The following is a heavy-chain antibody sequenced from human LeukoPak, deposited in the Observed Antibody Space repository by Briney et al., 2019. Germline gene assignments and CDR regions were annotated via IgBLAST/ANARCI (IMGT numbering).Heavy chain of an antibody. D-gene: IGHD2-15*01. V-gene: IGHV4-59*01. CDR2: IYYSGST. CDR3: ARDTGVVVGYFQH. J-gene: IGHJ1*01. Sequence: YIYYSGSTSYNPSLKSRITISVDTFKNQFSLKLSSVTAADTAVYYCARDTGVVVGYFQHWGQGTLVTVSS.